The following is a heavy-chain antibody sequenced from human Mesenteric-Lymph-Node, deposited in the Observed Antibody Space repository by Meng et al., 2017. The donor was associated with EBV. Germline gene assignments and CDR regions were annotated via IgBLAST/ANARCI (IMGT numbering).Heavy chain of an antibody. V-gene: IGHV4-39*01. CDR1: GGSISSSISY. CDR3: ARPDSSRWIHFDY. J-gene: IGHJ4*02. D-gene: IGHD6-13*01. CDR2: FYYSGST. Sequence: SGPGLWMPSGTLSPPVTASGGSISSSISYWGRNPRPPGRWLEWFGSFYYSGSTYYNPPLKSRVTISVDTSKNQFPLKLSSVTAADTAVYYCARPDSSRWIHFDYWAREPWSPSPQ.